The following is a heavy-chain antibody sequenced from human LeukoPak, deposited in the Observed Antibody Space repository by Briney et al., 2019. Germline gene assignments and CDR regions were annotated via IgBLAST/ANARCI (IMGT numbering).Heavy chain of an antibody. CDR3: ARELMTTVTTVDY. V-gene: IGHV3-21*01. D-gene: IGHD4-17*01. CDR1: GFTFSSYS. CDR2: ISSSSSYI. Sequence: GGSLRLSCAASGFTFSSYSMNWVRQAPGKGLEWVSSISSSSSYIYYADSVKGRFTISRDNAKNSLYLQMNSLRAEDTAVYYCARELMTTVTTVDYWGQGTLVTVSS. J-gene: IGHJ4*02.